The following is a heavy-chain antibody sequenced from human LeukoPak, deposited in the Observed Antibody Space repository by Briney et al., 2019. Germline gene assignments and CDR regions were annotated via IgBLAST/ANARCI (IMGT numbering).Heavy chain of an antibody. V-gene: IGHV3-23*01. Sequence: GGSLRLSCAASGSFSSYVMTWVRQAPGRGLEWVSTLSASGGSTYCADSVKGRFTISRDNSKNTLYLQMSSLRAEDTAVYFCAKDLILVLPAAYDYWGQGTLVTVSS. D-gene: IGHD2-2*01. CDR2: LSASGGST. J-gene: IGHJ4*02. CDR1: GSFSSYV. CDR3: AKDLILVLPAAYDY.